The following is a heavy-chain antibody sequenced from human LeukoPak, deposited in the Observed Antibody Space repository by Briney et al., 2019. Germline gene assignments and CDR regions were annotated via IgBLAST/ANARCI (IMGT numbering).Heavy chain of an antibody. Sequence: ASVKVSCKTSGYTFTSYYMHWVRQAPGQGLEWMGIINPSGGSTSYAQKFQGRVTMTRDTSTSTVYMELSSLRSEDTAVYYCAREALVVVTAISDHDAFDIWGQGTMVTVSS. CDR1: GYTFTSYY. CDR3: AREALVVVTAISDHDAFDI. V-gene: IGHV1-46*01. CDR2: INPSGGST. D-gene: IGHD2-21*02. J-gene: IGHJ3*02.